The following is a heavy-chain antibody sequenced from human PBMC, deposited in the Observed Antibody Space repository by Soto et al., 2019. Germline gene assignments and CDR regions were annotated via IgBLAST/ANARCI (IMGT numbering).Heavy chain of an antibody. CDR1: GYSFTNYW. V-gene: IGHV5-51*01. CDR2: IYPGDSDT. J-gene: IGHJ4*02. CDR3: ARRGPGSGSYSVDY. Sequence: DPLTITRKGSGYSFTNYWIDWVRQMPGKGLEWMGIIYPGDSDTRYSPSFQGQVTISADKSISTAYLQWSSLKASDTAMYYCARRGPGSGSYSVDYWGQGTLVTVSS. D-gene: IGHD3-10*01.